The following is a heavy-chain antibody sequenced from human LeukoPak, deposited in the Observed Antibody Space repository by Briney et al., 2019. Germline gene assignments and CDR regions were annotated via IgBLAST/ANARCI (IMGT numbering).Heavy chain of an antibody. J-gene: IGHJ3*02. CDR1: GGSFSGYY. Sequence: SETLSLTCAVYGGSFSGYYWSWIRQPPGKGLEWIGEINHSGSTNYNPSLKSRVTISVDTSKNQFSLKLSSVTAADTAVYYCARGRGTFDIWGQGTMVTVSS. D-gene: IGHD3-10*01. CDR2: INHSGST. CDR3: ARGRGTFDI. V-gene: IGHV4-34*01.